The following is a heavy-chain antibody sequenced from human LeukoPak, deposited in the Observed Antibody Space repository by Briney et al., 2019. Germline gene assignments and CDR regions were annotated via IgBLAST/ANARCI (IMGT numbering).Heavy chain of an antibody. V-gene: IGHV4-39*07. Sequence: SETLSLTCTVSGGSISSSSHYWGWIRQPPGKGLEWIGSIYYGGSTYFNPSLKSRGTISVDTSKTHFSLILSSVTAADTAVYYCARSYYYYYMDVWGKGTTVTVSS. CDR3: ARSYYYYYMDV. CDR1: GGSISSSSHY. J-gene: IGHJ6*03. CDR2: IYYGGST.